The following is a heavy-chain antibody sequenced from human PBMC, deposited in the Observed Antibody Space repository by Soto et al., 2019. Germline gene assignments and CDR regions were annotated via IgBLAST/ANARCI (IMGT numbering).Heavy chain of an antibody. J-gene: IGHJ6*02. V-gene: IGHV4-59*01. CDR3: ARAGHYYGSGSYYRSYYYYGMDA. CDR1: GGTISSYY. D-gene: IGHD3-10*01. CDR2: IYYSGST. Sequence: PSESLSLTCTVSGGTISSYYWSWIRQPPGKGLEWIGYIYYSGSTNYNPSLKSRVTISVDTSKNQSSLKLSSVTAADTAVYYCARAGHYYGSGSYYRSYYYYGMDAWGQGTPVTVSS.